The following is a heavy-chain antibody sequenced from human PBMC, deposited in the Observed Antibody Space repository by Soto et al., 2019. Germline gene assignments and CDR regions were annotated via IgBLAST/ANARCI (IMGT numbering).Heavy chain of an antibody. V-gene: IGHV4-31*03. CDR3: ARGGTSVSGWGIDP. CDR2: IYYSGST. D-gene: IGHD3-22*01. CDR1: GGSISSGGYY. Sequence: QVQLQESGPGLVKPSQTLSLTCTVSGGSISSGGYYWSWIRQHPGKGLEWIGYIYYSGSTYYNSSLKSRVTISVDTSKNQFSLKLSSVTAADTAVYYCARGGTSVSGWGIDPWGQGTLVTVSS. J-gene: IGHJ5*02.